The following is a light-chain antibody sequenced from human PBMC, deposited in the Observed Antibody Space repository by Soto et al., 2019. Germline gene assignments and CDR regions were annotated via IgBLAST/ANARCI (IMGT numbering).Light chain of an antibody. CDR3: NSSTSHKVI. V-gene: IGLV2-14*01. Sequence: QSALTQPASVSGSTGQSITISCTGTSSDVGGFDYVSWYQQYPGKAPKLIIYEVSYRPSGVSHRFSGSKSGNTASLTISGLPAEYEADYYCNSSTSHKVIFGGGTKLTVL. CDR1: SSDVGGFDY. CDR2: EVS. J-gene: IGLJ2*01.